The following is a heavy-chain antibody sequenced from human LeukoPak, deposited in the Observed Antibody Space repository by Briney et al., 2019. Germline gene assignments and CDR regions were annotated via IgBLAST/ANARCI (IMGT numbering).Heavy chain of an antibody. CDR1: GYTFTCYY. V-gene: IGHV1-2*04. J-gene: IGHJ4*02. CDR2: INPNSGGT. D-gene: IGHD2-8*01. CDR3: ARSAYCTNGVCYRLQLGY. Sequence: ASVKVSCKASGYTFTCYYMHWARQAPGQGLEWMGWINPNSGGTNYAQKFQGWVTMTRDTSISTAYMELSRLRSDDTAVYYCARSAYCTNGVCYRLQLGYWGQGTLVTVSS.